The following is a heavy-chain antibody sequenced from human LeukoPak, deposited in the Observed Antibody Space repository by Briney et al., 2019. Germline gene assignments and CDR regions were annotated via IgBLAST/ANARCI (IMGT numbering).Heavy chain of an antibody. D-gene: IGHD2/OR15-2a*01. Sequence: PGGSLRLSRAASGFTFSNSAMNWVRQAPGKGLEWVSAISGSGGNTYYPNSVKGRFTISRDNSRNTLYLQMNSLRAEDTAVYYCAKGQVFQCDYWGQGTLVTVSS. J-gene: IGHJ4*02. CDR2: ISGSGGNT. CDR3: AKGQVFQCDY. V-gene: IGHV3-23*01. CDR1: GFTFSNSA.